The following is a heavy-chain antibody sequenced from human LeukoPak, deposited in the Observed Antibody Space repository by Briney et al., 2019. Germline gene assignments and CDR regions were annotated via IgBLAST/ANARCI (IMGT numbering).Heavy chain of an antibody. CDR3: ARHPFSSPFDY. Sequence: PSETLSLTCTVSGGSVSSDYWSWIRHPPGKGLEWIGYIYHTGNSDYNPSLKSRATISLDTSKNQFSLKLTSVTAADTAVYFCARHPFSSPFDYWGQGTLVTVSS. D-gene: IGHD2/OR15-2a*01. CDR2: IYHTGNS. V-gene: IGHV4-59*08. CDR1: GGSVSSDY. J-gene: IGHJ4*02.